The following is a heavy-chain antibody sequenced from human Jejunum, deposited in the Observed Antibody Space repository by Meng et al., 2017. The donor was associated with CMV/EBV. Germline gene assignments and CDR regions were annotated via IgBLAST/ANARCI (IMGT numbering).Heavy chain of an antibody. Sequence: SGFTFSSYALPWVRQAPGKGLEWVAVISYDGTNEYYTNSMKGRFTISRDSPRNTLYLQMNSLRADDTAVYYCARGGGGSWHAFDIWGQGTMVTVSS. CDR2: ISYDGTNE. J-gene: IGHJ3*02. CDR3: ARGGGGSWHAFDI. CDR1: GFTFSSYA. V-gene: IGHV3-30*04. D-gene: IGHD1-26*01.